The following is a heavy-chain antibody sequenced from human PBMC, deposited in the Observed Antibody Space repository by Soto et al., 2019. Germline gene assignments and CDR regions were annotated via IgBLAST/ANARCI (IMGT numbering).Heavy chain of an antibody. J-gene: IGHJ5*02. V-gene: IGHV3-33*01. Sequence: GGSLRLSCAASGFTFSSYGMHWVRQAPGKGLEWVAVIWYDGSNKYYADSVKGRFTISRDNSKNTLYLQMNSLRAEDTAVYYCARELPTTDYNWFDPWGQGTLVTVSS. CDR3: ARELPTTDYNWFDP. D-gene: IGHD4-4*01. CDR2: IWYDGSNK. CDR1: GFTFSSYG.